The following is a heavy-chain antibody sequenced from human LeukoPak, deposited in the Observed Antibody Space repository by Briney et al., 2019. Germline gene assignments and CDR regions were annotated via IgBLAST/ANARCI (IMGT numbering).Heavy chain of an antibody. J-gene: IGHJ4*02. D-gene: IGHD3-9*01. V-gene: IGHV5-51*01. Sequence: GESLKISCKGSGCSFTNYWIGWVRQIPGKGLEWMGIIYPGDSDTRYSPSFQGQVTISADKSISTAYLQWNSLEASDTAIYYCARSGYFEKYFYFDFWGQGTLVTVSS. CDR1: GCSFTNYW. CDR2: IYPGDSDT. CDR3: ARSGYFEKYFYFDF.